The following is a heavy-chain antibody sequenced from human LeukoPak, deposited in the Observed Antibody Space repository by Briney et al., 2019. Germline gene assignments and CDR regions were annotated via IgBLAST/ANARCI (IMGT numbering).Heavy chain of an antibody. J-gene: IGHJ4*02. CDR2: IYTSGST. D-gene: IGHD3-3*01. Sequence: KTSETLSLTCTVSGGSISSGSYYWSWIRQPAGKGLEWIGRIYTSGSTNYNPSLKGRVTISVDTSKNQFSLKLSSVTAADTAVYYCARVGFWSGYYTFDYWGQGTLVTVSS. V-gene: IGHV4-61*02. CDR3: ARVGFWSGYYTFDY. CDR1: GGSISSGSYY.